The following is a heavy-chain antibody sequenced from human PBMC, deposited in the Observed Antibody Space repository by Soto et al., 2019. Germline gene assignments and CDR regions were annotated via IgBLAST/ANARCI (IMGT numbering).Heavy chain of an antibody. V-gene: IGHV4-34*01. CDR3: ARRPYYYGSGRPFDY. Sequence: PSETLSLTCAVYGGSFSGYYWSWIRQPPGKGLEWIGEINHSGSTNYNPSLKSRVTISVDTSKNQFSXXXXXXXXAXTAVYYCARRPYYYGSGRPFDYWGQGTLVTVSS. CDR1: GGSFSGYY. J-gene: IGHJ4*02. CDR2: INHSGST. D-gene: IGHD3-10*01.